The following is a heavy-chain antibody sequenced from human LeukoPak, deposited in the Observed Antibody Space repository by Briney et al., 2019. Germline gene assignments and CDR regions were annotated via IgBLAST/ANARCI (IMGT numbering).Heavy chain of an antibody. D-gene: IGHD2-15*01. Sequence: ASVKVSCKASGYTFTSYNINWVRHATGQGLEWMGWMNPNSGNTGYAQKFQGRVTMTRNTSISTAYMELSSLRSEDTAVYYCARGLRGSRAFDYWGQGTLVTVSS. CDR2: MNPNSGNT. V-gene: IGHV1-8*01. J-gene: IGHJ4*02. CDR1: GYTFTSYN. CDR3: ARGLRGSRAFDY.